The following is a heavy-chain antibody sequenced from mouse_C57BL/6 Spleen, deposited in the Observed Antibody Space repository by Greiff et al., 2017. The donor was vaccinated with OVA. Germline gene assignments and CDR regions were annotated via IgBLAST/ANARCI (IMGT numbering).Heavy chain of an antibody. V-gene: IGHV1-69*01. CDR1: GYTFTSYW. CDR2: IDPSDSYT. J-gene: IGHJ2*01. CDR3: ARSPTGKRAFDY. Sequence: QVQLQQPGAELVMPGASVKLSCKASGYTFTSYWMHWVKQRPGQGLEWIGEIDPSDSYTNYNQKFKGKSTLTVDKSSSTAYMQLSSLTSEDSAVYYCARSPTGKRAFDYWGQGTTLTVSS. D-gene: IGHD4-1*02.